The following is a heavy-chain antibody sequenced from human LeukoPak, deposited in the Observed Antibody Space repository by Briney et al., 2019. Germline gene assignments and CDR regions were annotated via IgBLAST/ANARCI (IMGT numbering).Heavy chain of an antibody. D-gene: IGHD4-17*01. CDR2: ISAYNGNT. CDR1: GHTFTSYG. Sequence: ASVKVSCKASGHTFTSYGISWVRQAPGQGLEWMGWISAYNGNTNYAQKLQGRVTMTTDTSTSTAYMELRSLRSDDTAVYYCARGEVDHGDYYYSYGMDVWGQGTTVTVSS. V-gene: IGHV1-18*01. J-gene: IGHJ6*02. CDR3: ARGEVDHGDYYYSYGMDV.